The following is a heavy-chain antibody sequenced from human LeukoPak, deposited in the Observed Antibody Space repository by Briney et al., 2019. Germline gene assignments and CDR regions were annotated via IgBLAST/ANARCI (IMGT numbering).Heavy chain of an antibody. CDR3: TPELRFLEWLLDY. J-gene: IGHJ4*02. CDR2: IRSKVYGGTP. D-gene: IGHD3-3*01. V-gene: IGHV3-49*04. Sequence: GGSLRLSCIASGFTFGDYAMTWVRQAPGKGLEWVGFIRSKVYGGTPEYAASVKGRFTISRDDSKGIAYLQMNSLKTEDTAVYYCTPELRFLEWLLDYWGQGTLVTVSS. CDR1: GFTFGDYA.